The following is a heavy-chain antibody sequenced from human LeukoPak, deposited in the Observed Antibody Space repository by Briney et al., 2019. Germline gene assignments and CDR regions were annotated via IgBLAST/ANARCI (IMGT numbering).Heavy chain of an antibody. CDR1: GFTFDDYA. CDR3: ARDMSSYDPPLFAFDI. Sequence: PGGSLRLSCAASGFTFDDYAMHWVRQAPGKGLEWVSGISWNSGSIGYADSVKGRFTISRDNAKNSLYLQMNSLRAEDTAVYYCARDMSSYDPPLFAFDIWGQGTMVTVSS. CDR2: ISWNSGSI. J-gene: IGHJ3*02. V-gene: IGHV3-9*01. D-gene: IGHD2-2*01.